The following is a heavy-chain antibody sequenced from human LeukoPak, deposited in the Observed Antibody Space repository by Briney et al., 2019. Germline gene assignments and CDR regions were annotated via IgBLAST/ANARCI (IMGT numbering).Heavy chain of an antibody. CDR1: GYTLTELS. V-gene: IGHV1-24*01. CDR2: FDPEDGET. D-gene: IGHD3-3*01. CDR3: ATIPRYYDFWSGYYTGTGFDP. J-gene: IGHJ5*02. Sequence: ASVKVSCKVSGYTLTELSMHWVRQAPGRGLEWMGGFDPEDGETIYAQKFQGGVTMTEDTSTDTAYMELSSLRSEDTAVYYCATIPRYYDFWSGYYTGTGFDPWGQGTLVTVSS.